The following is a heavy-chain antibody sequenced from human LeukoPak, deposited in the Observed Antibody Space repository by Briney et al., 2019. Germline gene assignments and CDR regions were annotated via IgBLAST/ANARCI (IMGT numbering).Heavy chain of an antibody. CDR1: GFTFIDSY. Sequence: PGGSLRLSCAASGFTFIDSYMTWVRQAPGQGLEWVSYISSSGSTIYYTDSVEGRFTISRDNAKNSLYLQMNSLRAEDTAVYYCAKAQSSGSYFPLDFDYWDQGTLVTVSS. V-gene: IGHV3-11*01. J-gene: IGHJ4*02. D-gene: IGHD1-26*01. CDR2: ISSSGSTI. CDR3: AKAQSSGSYFPLDFDY.